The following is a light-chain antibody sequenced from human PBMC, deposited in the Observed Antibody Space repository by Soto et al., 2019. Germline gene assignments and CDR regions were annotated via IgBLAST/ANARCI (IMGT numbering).Light chain of an antibody. J-gene: IGKJ1*01. CDR2: TAS. CDR3: QQYDSDST. Sequence: DIQMTQSPSTLSASVGDRVTITCRASQSISSHLAWYQQKPGKAPKLLIYTASSLESGVPSRFSGSGSGTEFTLTISRLQPDDFATYYCQQYDSDSTFGQGTKVEIK. CDR1: QSISSH. V-gene: IGKV1-5*03.